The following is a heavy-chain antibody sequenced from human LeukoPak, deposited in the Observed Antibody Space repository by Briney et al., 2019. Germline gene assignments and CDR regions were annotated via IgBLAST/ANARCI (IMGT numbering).Heavy chain of an antibody. CDR2: INPNNGGT. CDR1: GYTFTGSY. CDR3: ARDREDILTGYDY. V-gene: IGHV1-2*02. J-gene: IGHJ4*02. Sequence: ASVKVSCKASGYTFTGSYMHWVRQAPGQGLEWMGWINPNNGGTNYAQKFQGRVTLTRDTSLSTAYMELSRLRSDDTAVYYCARDREDILTGYDYWGQGTLVTVSS. D-gene: IGHD3-9*01.